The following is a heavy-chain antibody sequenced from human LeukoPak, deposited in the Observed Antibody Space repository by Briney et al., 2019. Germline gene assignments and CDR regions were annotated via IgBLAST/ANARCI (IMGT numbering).Heavy chain of an antibody. Sequence: SETLSLTCTVSGGSISSYCWSWIRQPPGKGLEWIGYISYTGSTNYNPSLKSRVTISVDTSKNQFSLKLRSVTAADTAVYYCARLLSLGFDYWGQGALVTVSS. J-gene: IGHJ4*02. CDR3: ARLLSLGFDY. CDR2: ISYTGST. V-gene: IGHV4-59*01. CDR1: GGSISSYC. D-gene: IGHD2/OR15-2a*01.